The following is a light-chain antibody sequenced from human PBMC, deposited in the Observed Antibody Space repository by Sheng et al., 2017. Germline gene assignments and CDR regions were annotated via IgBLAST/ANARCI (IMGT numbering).Light chain of an antibody. V-gene: IGKV3-11*01. CDR1: QSVWNT. J-gene: IGKJ1*01. CDR2: NTS. CDR3: QQYHNWPPWT. Sequence: EIVLTQSPATLSLSPGERATLSCRASQSVWNTLAWYQQKPGQAPRLLIYNTSNRATGIPARFSGSGSGTDFTLTISSLEPEDFAVYYCQQYHNWPPWTFGQGTKVDIK.